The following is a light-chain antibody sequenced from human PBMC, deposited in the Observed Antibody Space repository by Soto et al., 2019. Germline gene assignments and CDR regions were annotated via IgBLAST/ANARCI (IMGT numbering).Light chain of an antibody. CDR2: RSN. Sequence: QSVLTQPPSASGTPGQRVTISCSGSSSNIGTNYVYWYHQLPGTAPKLLIYRSNQRPSGVPDRFSGSKSGTSASLAISGLRSEDEADYYCAAWDGNLRGVVFGGGTKLTVL. J-gene: IGLJ3*02. CDR1: SSNIGTNY. CDR3: AAWDGNLRGVV. V-gene: IGLV1-47*01.